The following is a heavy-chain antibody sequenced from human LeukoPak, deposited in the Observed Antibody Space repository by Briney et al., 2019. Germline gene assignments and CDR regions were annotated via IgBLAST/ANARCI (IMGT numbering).Heavy chain of an antibody. Sequence: GGSLRLSCAASGFTFSTYAMSWVRQAPGKGLEWVSAIGDSGSHTYHADSVKGRFTISRDNSRHTLYLQMNSLRAGDTAVYYCAGRIAARPFSPPFDYWGQGILVTVSS. CDR2: IGDSGSHT. CDR3: AGRIAARPFSPPFDY. D-gene: IGHD6-6*01. J-gene: IGHJ4*02. V-gene: IGHV3-23*01. CDR1: GFTFSTYA.